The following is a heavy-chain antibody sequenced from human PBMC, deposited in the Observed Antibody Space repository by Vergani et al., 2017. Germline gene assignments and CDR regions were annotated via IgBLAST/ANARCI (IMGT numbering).Heavy chain of an antibody. CDR1: GGSFSGYY. CDR2: INNSGST. Sequence: QVQLQQWGAGLLKPSETLSLTCAVYGGSFSGYYWSWIRQPPGKGLEWIGEINNSGSTKYNPSLKSRVTISVDTSKNQFSLKLSSVTAADTAVYYCARGIYYNVLLWFGDPKFDPWGQGTLVTVSS. V-gene: IGHV4-34*01. D-gene: IGHD3-10*01. J-gene: IGHJ5*02. CDR3: ARGIYYNVLLWFGDPKFDP.